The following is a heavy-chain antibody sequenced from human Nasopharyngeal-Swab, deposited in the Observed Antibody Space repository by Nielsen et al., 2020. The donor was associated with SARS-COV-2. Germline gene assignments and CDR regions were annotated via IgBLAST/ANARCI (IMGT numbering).Heavy chain of an antibody. CDR3: ARQVYARPYYYYYGMDV. Sequence: GESLKISCAASGFTFSSYWMHWVRQVPGKGLVWVSRINSDESSTSYADSVKGRFTISRDNAKNTLYLQMNSLRAEDTAVYYCARQVYARPYYYYYGMDVWGQGTTVTVSS. D-gene: IGHD2-8*01. CDR2: INSDESST. V-gene: IGHV3-74*01. J-gene: IGHJ6*02. CDR1: GFTFSSYW.